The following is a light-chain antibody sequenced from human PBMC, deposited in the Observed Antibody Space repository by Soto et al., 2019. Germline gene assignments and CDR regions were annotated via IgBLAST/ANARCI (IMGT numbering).Light chain of an antibody. CDR3: QQYGGSPPYT. V-gene: IGKV3-20*01. CDR1: QSVSSSY. J-gene: IGKJ2*01. Sequence: EIVLTQSPGTLSLSPGERVTLSCRASQSVSSSYLAWYEQKPAQAPWLLIYGASNRATGSPDRFSGSGSGTDFTLTISRLEPEDFAVYYCQQYGGSPPYTFGQGTKLQIK. CDR2: GAS.